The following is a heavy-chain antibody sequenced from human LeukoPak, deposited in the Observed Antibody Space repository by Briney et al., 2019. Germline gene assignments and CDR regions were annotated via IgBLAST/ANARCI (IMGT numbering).Heavy chain of an antibody. CDR1: GGSFSGYY. Sequence: PSETLSLTCAVYGGSFSGYYWSWIRQPPGQGLEWNGEITHSGSTNYNPSLKRRVTISVETYKNQFTLKLSSVTAADTAVYYCSRARPSSSRDLRLWDYYYGMDVWGQGTTVTVSS. CDR3: SRARPSSSRDLRLWDYYYGMDV. V-gene: IGHV4-34*01. D-gene: IGHD6-13*01. J-gene: IGHJ6*02. CDR2: ITHSGST.